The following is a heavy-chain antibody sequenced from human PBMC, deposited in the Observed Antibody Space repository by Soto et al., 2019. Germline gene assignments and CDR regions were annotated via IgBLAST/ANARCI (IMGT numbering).Heavy chain of an antibody. D-gene: IGHD3-22*01. CDR2: TYPGDSDT. Sequence: GESLKISCKGSGYSFTSYWIGWVRQMPGKGLEWMGITYPGDSDTRYSPSFQGQVTISADKSISTAYLQWSSLKASDTAMYYCARRAAGYYDSSGYSDAFDIWGQGTMVTVSS. CDR1: GYSFTSYW. J-gene: IGHJ3*02. V-gene: IGHV5-51*01. CDR3: ARRAAGYYDSSGYSDAFDI.